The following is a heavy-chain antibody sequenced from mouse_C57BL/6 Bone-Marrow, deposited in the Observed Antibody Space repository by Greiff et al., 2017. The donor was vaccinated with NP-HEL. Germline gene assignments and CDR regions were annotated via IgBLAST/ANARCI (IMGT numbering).Heavy chain of an antibody. CDR1: GYTFTSYG. Sequence: LQESGAELARPGASVKLSCKASGYTFTSYGISWVKQRTGQGLEWIGEIYPRSGNTYYNEKFKGKATLTADKSSSTAYMELRSLTSEDSAVYFCASGDIFDYDVGTSLFAYWGQGTLVTVSA. CDR2: IYPRSGNT. D-gene: IGHD2-4*01. CDR3: ASGDIFDYDVGTSLFAY. V-gene: IGHV1-81*01. J-gene: IGHJ3*01.